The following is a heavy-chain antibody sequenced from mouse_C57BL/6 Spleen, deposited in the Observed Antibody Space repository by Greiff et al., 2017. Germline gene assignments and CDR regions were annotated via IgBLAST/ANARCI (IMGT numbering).Heavy chain of an antibody. CDR2: INPSNGGT. CDR1: GYTFTSYW. CDR3: ASPLYYSNLHYYAMGY. V-gene: IGHV1-53*01. J-gene: IGHJ4*01. Sequence: QVQLQQPGTELVKPGASVKLSCKASGYTFTSYWMHWVKQRPGQGLEWIGNINPSNGGTNYNEKFKSKATLTVDKSSSTAYMQLSSLTSEDSAVYYCASPLYYSNLHYYAMGYWGQGTSVTVSS. D-gene: IGHD2-5*01.